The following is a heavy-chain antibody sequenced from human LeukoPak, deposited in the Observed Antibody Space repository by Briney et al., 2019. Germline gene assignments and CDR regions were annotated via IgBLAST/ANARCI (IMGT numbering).Heavy chain of an antibody. D-gene: IGHD5-12*01. CDR3: ARDSGYSGYSDY. J-gene: IGHJ4*02. CDR1: GSTFSAYY. V-gene: IGHV3-11*05. Sequence: GGSLRLSCAASGSTFSAYYMSWIRQAPGKGMEWVSYISSSSSYTDYADSVKGRFTISRDNTKNSLNLQMNSLRAEDTAVYYCARDSGYSGYSDYWGQGTLVTVSS. CDR2: ISSSSSYT.